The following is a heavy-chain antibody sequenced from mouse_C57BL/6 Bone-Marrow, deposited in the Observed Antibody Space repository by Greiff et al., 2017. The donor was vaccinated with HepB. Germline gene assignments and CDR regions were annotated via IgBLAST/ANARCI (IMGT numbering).Heavy chain of an antibody. V-gene: IGHV1-52*01. Sequence: QVQLQQPGAELVRPGSSVKLSCKASGYTFTSYWMHWVKQRPIQGLEWIGNIDPYDSETHYNQKFKDKATLTVDKSSSTAYMQLSSLTSEDSAVYYCARYFYYWYFDVWGTGTTVTVSS. CDR1: GYTFTSYW. D-gene: IGHD2-3*01. J-gene: IGHJ1*03. CDR3: ARYFYYWYFDV. CDR2: IDPYDSET.